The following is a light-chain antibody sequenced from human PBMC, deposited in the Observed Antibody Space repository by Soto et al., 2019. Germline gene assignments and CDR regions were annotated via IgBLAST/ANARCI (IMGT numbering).Light chain of an antibody. CDR2: EVS. CDR1: SSDVGAYNY. CDR3: SSYAGSNNFAGYV. J-gene: IGLJ1*01. Sequence: QSALTQPASVSGSLGQSITISCTGTSSDVGAYNYVSWYQQQPGKAPKLMISEVSNRPSGVSNRFSGSKSGNTASLIISGLQAEDEADYYCSSYAGSNNFAGYVFGTGTKVTVL. V-gene: IGLV2-14*01.